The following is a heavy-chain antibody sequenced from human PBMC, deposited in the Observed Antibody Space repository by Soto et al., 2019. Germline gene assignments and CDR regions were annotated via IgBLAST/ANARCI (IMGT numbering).Heavy chain of an antibody. D-gene: IGHD3-16*01. CDR3: ARIKQDYAVA. CDR2: MKPNSGNT. J-gene: IGHJ5*01. Sequence: QAQLVQSGAEVKKPGASVKVFCKASGYTFTSYDINWVRLATGQGLEWLGWMKPNSGNTVYAQKFEGRVTMTRNTSIRTAYMELRSLRSEDSDVYSGARIKQDYAVAWGHRTLVTVSS. CDR1: GYTFTSYD. V-gene: IGHV1-8*01.